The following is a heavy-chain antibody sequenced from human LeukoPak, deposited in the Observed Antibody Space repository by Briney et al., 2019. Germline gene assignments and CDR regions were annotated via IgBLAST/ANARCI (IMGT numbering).Heavy chain of an antibody. D-gene: IGHD6-6*01. CDR1: GYTFTGYY. V-gene: IGHV1-2*02. J-gene: IGHJ4*02. CDR2: INPNSGGT. CDR3: ARVKPKGSSPSFDY. Sequence: ASVKVSCKASGYTFTGYYMHWVRQAPGQGLEWMGWINPNSGGTNYAQKFQGRVTMTRDTSISTAYMELSRLRSDDTAVYYCARVKPKGSSPSFDYWGQGTLVTVSS.